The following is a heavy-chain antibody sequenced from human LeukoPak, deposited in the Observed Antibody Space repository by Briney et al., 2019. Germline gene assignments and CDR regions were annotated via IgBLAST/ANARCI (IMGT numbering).Heavy chain of an antibody. CDR1: GYTFTGYY. V-gene: IGHV1-2*06. D-gene: IGHD2-15*01. CDR2: INPNSGGT. Sequence: ASVKVSCKASGYTFTGYYMHWVRQAPGQGLEWMGRINPNSGGTNYAQEFQGRVTMTRDTSISTAYMELSRLRSDDTAVYYCARASVGGRDLVNWFDPWGQGTLVTVSS. CDR3: ARASVGGRDLVNWFDP. J-gene: IGHJ5*02.